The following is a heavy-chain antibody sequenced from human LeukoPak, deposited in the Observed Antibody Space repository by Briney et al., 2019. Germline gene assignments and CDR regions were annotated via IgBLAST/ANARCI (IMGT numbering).Heavy chain of an antibody. Sequence: PEESLKISCKGSGYSFTSYWIGWVRQMPEKGLEWMGIIYPGDSDTRYSPSFQGQVTISADKSISTAYLQWSSLKASDTAMYYCARLLGHIVVKSGFDPWGQGTLVTVSS. J-gene: IGHJ5*02. CDR3: ARLLGHIVVKSGFDP. CDR2: IYPGDSDT. D-gene: IGHD2-21*01. V-gene: IGHV5-51*01. CDR1: GYSFTSYW.